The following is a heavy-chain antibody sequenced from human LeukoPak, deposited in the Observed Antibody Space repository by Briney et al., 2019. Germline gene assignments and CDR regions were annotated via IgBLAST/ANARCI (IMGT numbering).Heavy chain of an antibody. CDR3: AKDPNYDILTGYSGFDY. CDR2: ISGSGGST. CDR1: GFTFSSYA. Sequence: GGSLRLSCAASGFTFSSYAVSWVRQAPGKGLEWVSAISGSGGSTYYADSVKGRFTISRDNSKNTLYLQMNSLRAEDTAVYYCAKDPNYDILTGYSGFDYWGQGTLVTVSS. J-gene: IGHJ4*02. D-gene: IGHD3-9*01. V-gene: IGHV3-23*01.